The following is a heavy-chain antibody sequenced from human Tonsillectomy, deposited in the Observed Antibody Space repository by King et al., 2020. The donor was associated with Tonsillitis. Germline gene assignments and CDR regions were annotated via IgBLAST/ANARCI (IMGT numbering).Heavy chain of an antibody. CDR3: ARVPGYNYVPYYFDY. CDR2: IWFDGNNK. V-gene: IGHV3-33*01. D-gene: IGHD5-18*01. Sequence: VQLVESGGGVVQPGRSLRLSCAASGFTLSSYGIHWVRQAPGKGLEWVALIWFDGNNKYYADSVKGRFTISRDNSKNTLFLQMNSLRAEDTAVYYWARVPGYNYVPYYFDYWGQGTLVTVSS. J-gene: IGHJ4*02. CDR1: GFTLSSYG.